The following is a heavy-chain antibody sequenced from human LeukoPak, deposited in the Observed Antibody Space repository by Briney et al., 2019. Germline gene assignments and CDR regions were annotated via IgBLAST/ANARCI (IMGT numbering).Heavy chain of an antibody. CDR2: IYYSGST. CDR3: ARSDYGSGSYYIPDY. D-gene: IGHD3-10*01. CDR1: GGSISSYY. V-gene: IGHV4-59*01. J-gene: IGHJ4*02. Sequence: PSETLSLTCTVSGGSISSYYWSWIRQPPGKGLEWIGYIYYSGSTNYNPSLKSRVTISVDTSKNQFSLKLSSVTAADTAVYYCARSDYGSGSYYIPDYWGQGTLVTVSS.